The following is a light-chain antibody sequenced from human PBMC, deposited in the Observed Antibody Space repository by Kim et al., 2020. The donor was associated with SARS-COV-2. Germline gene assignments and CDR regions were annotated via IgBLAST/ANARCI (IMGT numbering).Light chain of an antibody. V-gene: IGKV1-5*01. CDR1: QSISSW. Sequence: SASVGDTVTITCRASQSISSWLAWYQQKPGKAPKLVIYDTSVLESGVPSRFSGSGSGTEFTLTISSLQPDDFATYYCQHYTTYSGTFGQGTKVEI. J-gene: IGKJ1*01. CDR2: DTS. CDR3: QHYTTYSGT.